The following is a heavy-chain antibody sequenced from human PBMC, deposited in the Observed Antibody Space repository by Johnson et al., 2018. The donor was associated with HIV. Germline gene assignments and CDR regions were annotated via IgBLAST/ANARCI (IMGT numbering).Heavy chain of an antibody. J-gene: IGHJ3*02. Sequence: VQLVESGGGVVRPGGSLRLSCAASGFTFDDYGMSWVRQVPGKGLEWVSGINWNGGNTGYVDSVKGRFTISRDNAKNTLYLQMNTLRAEATAVYYCARYAVISSGWYNVDAFDIWGQGTMVTVSS. D-gene: IGHD6-19*01. CDR2: INWNGGNT. CDR1: GFTFDDYG. V-gene: IGHV3-20*04. CDR3: ARYAVISSGWYNVDAFDI.